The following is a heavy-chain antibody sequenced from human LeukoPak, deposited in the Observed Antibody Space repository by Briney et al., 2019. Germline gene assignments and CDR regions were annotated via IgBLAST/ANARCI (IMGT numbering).Heavy chain of an antibody. CDR3: AREDYYYYGMDV. V-gene: IGHV1-2*04. Sequence: ASVKVSCKASGYTFTGYYMHWVRQAPGQGLEWMGWINPNSGGTNYAQKFQGWVTMTKDTSISTAYMELSRLRSDDTAVYYCAREDYYYYGMDVWGQGTTVTVSS. J-gene: IGHJ6*02. CDR2: INPNSGGT. CDR1: GYTFTGYY.